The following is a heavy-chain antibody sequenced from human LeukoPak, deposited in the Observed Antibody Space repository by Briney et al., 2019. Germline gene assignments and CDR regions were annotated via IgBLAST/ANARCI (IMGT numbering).Heavy chain of an antibody. CDR1: GGSISSYY. D-gene: IGHD2-2*01. Sequence: PSETLSLTCTVSGGSISSYYWSWIRQPPGKGLEWIGYIYYSGSTNYNPSLKSRVTISVDTSKNQFSLKLSSVTAADTAVYYCARGFRYCSSTSCSNWFDPWGQGTLVTVSS. CDR2: IYYSGST. V-gene: IGHV4-59*01. CDR3: ARGFRYCSSTSCSNWFDP. J-gene: IGHJ5*02.